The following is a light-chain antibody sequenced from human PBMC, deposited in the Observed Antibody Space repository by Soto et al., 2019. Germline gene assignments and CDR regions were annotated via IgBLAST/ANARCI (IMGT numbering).Light chain of an antibody. V-gene: IGLV2-14*01. CDR2: DVS. CDR3: SSYTSSSPWV. J-gene: IGLJ3*02. CDR1: SSDVGGYNY. Sequence: QLVLTQPASVSGSPGQSITISCTGTSSDVGGYNYVSWYQQHPGKAPELMIYDVSNRPSGVSNRFSGSKSGNTASLTISGLQAEDEADYYCSSYTSSSPWVFGGGTKLTVL.